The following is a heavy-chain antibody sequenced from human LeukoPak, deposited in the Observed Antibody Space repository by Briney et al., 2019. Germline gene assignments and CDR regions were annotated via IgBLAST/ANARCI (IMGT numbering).Heavy chain of an antibody. D-gene: IGHD5-18*01. Sequence: PSETLSLTCTVSGGSISSGGYYWSWIRQHPGKGLEWIGYIYYSGSTYYNPSLKSRVTISVDTSKNQFSLKLSSVTAADTAVYYCARVTTMVPYFDYWGQGTLVTVSS. J-gene: IGHJ4*02. CDR3: ARVTTMVPYFDY. CDR1: GGSISSGGYY. CDR2: IYYSGST. V-gene: IGHV4-31*03.